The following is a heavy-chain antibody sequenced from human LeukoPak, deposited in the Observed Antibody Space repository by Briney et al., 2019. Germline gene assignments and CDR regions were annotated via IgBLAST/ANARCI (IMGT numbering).Heavy chain of an antibody. D-gene: IGHD2-21*02. CDR3: ARVSLYCGGDCYSAGGWFDP. Sequence: SGTLSLTCTVSGGSISSYYWSWIRQPAGKGLEWIGRIYTSGSTNYNPSLKSRVTMSVDTSKNQFSLKLSSVTAADTAVYYCARVSLYCGGDCYSAGGWFDPWGQGTLVTVSS. V-gene: IGHV4-4*07. CDR2: IYTSGST. CDR1: GGSISSYY. J-gene: IGHJ5*02.